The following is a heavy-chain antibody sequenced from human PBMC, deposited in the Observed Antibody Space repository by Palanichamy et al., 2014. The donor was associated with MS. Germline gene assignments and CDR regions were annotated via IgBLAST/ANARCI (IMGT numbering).Heavy chain of an antibody. V-gene: IGHV3-33*01. CDR1: GFTFSSYG. CDR2: IWYDGSNK. CDR3: ARGQRYFDWLLGVVDY. J-gene: IGHJ4*02. Sequence: QVQLVESGGGVVQPGRSLRLSCAASGFTFSSYGMHWVRQAPGKGLEWVAVIWYDGSNKYYADSVKGRFTISGDNSKNTLYLQMNSLRAEDTAVYYCARGQRYFDWLLGVVDYWGQGTLVTVSS. D-gene: IGHD3-9*01.